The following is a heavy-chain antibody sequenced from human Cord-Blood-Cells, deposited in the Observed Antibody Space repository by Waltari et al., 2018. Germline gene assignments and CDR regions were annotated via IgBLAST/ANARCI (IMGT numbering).Heavy chain of an antibody. CDR3: ARQGGTDSSSSWFDP. J-gene: IGHJ5*02. D-gene: IGHD6-13*01. V-gene: IGHV4-39*01. Sequence: QLQLQESGPGLVKPSETLSLTCTVSGGSISSSSYYWGWIRQPPGKGLEWIGSIYYSGRTYYNPSLKSRVTISVDTSKNQFSLKLSSVTAADTAVYYCARQGGTDSSSSWFDPWGQGTLVTVSS. CDR1: GGSISSSSYY. CDR2: IYYSGRT.